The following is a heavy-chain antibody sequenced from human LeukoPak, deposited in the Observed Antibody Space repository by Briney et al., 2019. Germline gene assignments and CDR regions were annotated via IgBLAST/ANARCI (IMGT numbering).Heavy chain of an antibody. CDR1: GFTFSSYG. CDR3: AKRGIAAAGREFDY. Sequence: PGGSLRLSCAASGFTFSSYGMHWVRQAPGKGLEWVAFIRYDGSNKYYADSVKGRFTISRDNSKNTLYLQMNSLRAEDTAVYYCAKRGIAAAGREFDYWGQGTLVTVSS. V-gene: IGHV3-30*02. CDR2: IRYDGSNK. J-gene: IGHJ4*02. D-gene: IGHD6-13*01.